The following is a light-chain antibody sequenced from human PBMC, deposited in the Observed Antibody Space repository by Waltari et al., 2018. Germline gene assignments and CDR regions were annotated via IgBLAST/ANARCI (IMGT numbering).Light chain of an antibody. CDR3: QQYNKWPPYT. CDR1: QSIGSD. J-gene: IGKJ2*01. V-gene: IGKV3-15*01. CDR2: GAS. Sequence: EIVMTQSPATLSVSPGERATLSCRASQSIGSDLAWYQQKPGQAPSLLIHGASTRVTGVPARYSGSGSGTDCTLTSSSLQSEDFGVDYCQQYNKWPPYTFGQGTKLEIK.